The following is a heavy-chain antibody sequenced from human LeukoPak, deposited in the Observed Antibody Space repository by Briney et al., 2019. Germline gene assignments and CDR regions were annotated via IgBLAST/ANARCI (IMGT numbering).Heavy chain of an antibody. V-gene: IGHV4-34*01. CDR3: ARGRVYYYDSSGYSDY. J-gene: IGHJ4*02. CDR1: GGSFSGYY. Sequence: SETLSLTCAVYGGSFSGYYWGWIRQPPGKGLEWIGEINHSGSTNYNPSLKSRVTISVDTSKNQFSLKLSSVTAADTAVYYCARGRVYYYDSSGYSDYWGQGTLVTVSS. D-gene: IGHD3-22*01. CDR2: INHSGST.